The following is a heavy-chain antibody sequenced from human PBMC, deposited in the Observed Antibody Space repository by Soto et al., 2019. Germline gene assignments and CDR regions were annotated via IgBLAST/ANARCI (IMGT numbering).Heavy chain of an antibody. D-gene: IGHD2-2*01. J-gene: IGHJ6*03. CDR1: GSTSSSYS. CDR2: ISSSSSYI. V-gene: IGHV3-21*01. CDR3: ARVPAAMPGYYMDV. Sequence: PGGSLSLSCAASGSTSSSYSMYWVRQAPGKGLEWVSSISSSSSYIYYADSVKGRFTISRDNAKNSLYLQMNSLRAEDTAVYYCARVPAAMPGYYMDVWGKGTTVTVSS.